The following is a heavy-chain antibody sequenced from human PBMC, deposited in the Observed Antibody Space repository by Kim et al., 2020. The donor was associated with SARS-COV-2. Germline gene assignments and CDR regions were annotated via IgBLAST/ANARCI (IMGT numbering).Heavy chain of an antibody. Sequence: NYAQKFQGRVTMTRDTSISTAYMELSRLRSDDTAVYYCARVLRQQLGFDYWGQGTLVTVSS. J-gene: IGHJ4*02. V-gene: IGHV1-2*02. CDR3: ARVLRQQLGFDY. D-gene: IGHD6-13*01.